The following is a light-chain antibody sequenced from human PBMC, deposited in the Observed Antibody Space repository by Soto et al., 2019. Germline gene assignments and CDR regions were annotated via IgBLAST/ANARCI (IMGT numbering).Light chain of an antibody. Sequence: IVLTQSPVTLAVSPGESAVLSCRASQSVSTSLAWYQHKPGQAPRLFIYDASKRAPGIPARFTCSGSGAHFTLTISSLEPEDIAVYYCQVRDVWPSFGQGTKVEIK. CDR2: DAS. J-gene: IGKJ1*01. V-gene: IGKV3-11*01. CDR1: QSVSTS. CDR3: QVRDVWPS.